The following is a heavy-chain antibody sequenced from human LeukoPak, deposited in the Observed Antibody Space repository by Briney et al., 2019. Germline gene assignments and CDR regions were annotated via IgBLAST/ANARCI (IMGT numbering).Heavy chain of an antibody. CDR3: ARVDSSGYYLVGACDI. V-gene: IGHV3-7*01. CDR1: GFTFSNYW. D-gene: IGHD3-22*01. J-gene: IGHJ3*02. Sequence: PGGSLRLSCEASGFTFSNYWMDWVRQAPGKGLEWVANINQDGSEKYYVESVKGRFTISRDNTKNSLFLQMNGLRAEDTAVYYCARVDSSGYYLVGACDIWGQGTMVTVSS. CDR2: INQDGSEK.